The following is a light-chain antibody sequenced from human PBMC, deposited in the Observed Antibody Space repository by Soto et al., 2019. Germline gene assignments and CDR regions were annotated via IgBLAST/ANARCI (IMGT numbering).Light chain of an antibody. V-gene: IGKV1-16*01. CDR3: QQSKAYPPT. CDR2: ADS. J-gene: IGKJ5*01. CDR1: QDIYFY. Sequence: DIQMTQSPSSLSASVGDRVTSICLAPQDIYFYLAWFQQKPGKAPKLLIRADSTLQSGVPSRFRGSGSGTDVTLTITSVQPEDVANYFCQQSKAYPPTVGQGTRREIK.